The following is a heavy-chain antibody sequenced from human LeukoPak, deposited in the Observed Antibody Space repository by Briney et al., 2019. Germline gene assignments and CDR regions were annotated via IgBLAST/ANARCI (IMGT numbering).Heavy chain of an antibody. J-gene: IGHJ2*01. V-gene: IGHV3-7*01. D-gene: IGHD6-19*01. CDR1: GLTFSSYW. Sequence: PGGSLRLSCAASGLTFSSYWMSWVRQAPGKGLEWVANIKQDGSERYYVDSVKGRFTISRDNAKNSLYLQMNSLRAEDTAVYYCASIPNIAVAANWYFDLWGRGTLVTVSS. CDR2: IKQDGSER. CDR3: ASIPNIAVAANWYFDL.